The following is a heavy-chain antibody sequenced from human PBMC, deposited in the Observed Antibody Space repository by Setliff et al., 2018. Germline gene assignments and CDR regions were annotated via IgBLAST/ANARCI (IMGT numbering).Heavy chain of an antibody. CDR1: GYTFTSYD. CDR2: IDPSGDTT. Sequence: ASVKVSCKASGYTFTSYDINWVRQAPGQGLEWMGVIDPSGDTTSFAQRFQGRVSLTSDTSTTTIYMELSSLGSEDTAIYYCARGAWFGALTIGGWIDPWGQGTLVTVSS. V-gene: IGHV1-46*01. CDR3: ARGAWFGALTIGGWIDP. J-gene: IGHJ5*02. D-gene: IGHD3-10*01.